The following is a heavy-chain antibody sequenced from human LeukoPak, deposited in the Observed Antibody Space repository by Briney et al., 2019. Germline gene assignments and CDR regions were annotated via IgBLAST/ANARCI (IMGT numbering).Heavy chain of an antibody. D-gene: IGHD5-18*01. CDR1: GFMFSSNW. Sequence: GGSLRLSCAASGFMFSSNWMSWVRLAPGKGLEWVANIKEDGTETYYVDSVKGRFTISRDNAKNSLYLQMNSLRAEDTAVYYCATLGYTYGYAYWGQGTLVTVSS. V-gene: IGHV3-7*03. CDR3: ATLGYTYGYAY. J-gene: IGHJ4*02. CDR2: IKEDGTET.